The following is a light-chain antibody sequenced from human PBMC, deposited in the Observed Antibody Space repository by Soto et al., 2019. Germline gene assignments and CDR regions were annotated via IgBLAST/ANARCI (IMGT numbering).Light chain of an antibody. V-gene: IGKV1-39*01. CDR1: QSINWY. J-gene: IGKJ1*01. CDR2: AAS. Sequence: IKITQSPSTLSAPVRDRVTITCRASQSINWYLNWYQQKPGKAPNLLIYAASSLQSGVPSRFSGSGSGTDFTLTISSLQSEDFATYYCQQHYSTPWTFGQGTKVDIK. CDR3: QQHYSTPWT.